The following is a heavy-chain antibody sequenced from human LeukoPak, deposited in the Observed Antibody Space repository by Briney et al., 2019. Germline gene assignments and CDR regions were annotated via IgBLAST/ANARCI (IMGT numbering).Heavy chain of an antibody. J-gene: IGHJ4*02. D-gene: IGHD3-10*01. CDR2: INHSGST. V-gene: IGHV4-34*01. Sequence: SETLSLTCAVYGGSLSGYYWSWIRQPPGKGLEWIGEINHSGSTNYNPSLKSRVTISVDTSKNQFSLKLSSVTAADTAVYYCARDRGYYFDYWGQGTLVTVSS. CDR1: GGSLSGYY. CDR3: ARDRGYYFDY.